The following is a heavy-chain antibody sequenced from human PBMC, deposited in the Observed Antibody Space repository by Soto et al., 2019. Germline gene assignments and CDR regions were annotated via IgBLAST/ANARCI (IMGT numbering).Heavy chain of an antibody. J-gene: IGHJ4*02. CDR3: AREGKRYGDYGGIDY. CDR2: IYYSGST. Sequence: QVQLQESGPGLVKPSQTLSLTCTVSGGSISSGDYYWSWIRQPPGKGLEWIGYIYYSGSTYYNPSLEGRVTISVDTSKNQFSLKLSSVTAADTAVYYCAREGKRYGDYGGIDYWGQGTLVTVSS. CDR1: GGSISSGDYY. D-gene: IGHD4-17*01. V-gene: IGHV4-30-4*01.